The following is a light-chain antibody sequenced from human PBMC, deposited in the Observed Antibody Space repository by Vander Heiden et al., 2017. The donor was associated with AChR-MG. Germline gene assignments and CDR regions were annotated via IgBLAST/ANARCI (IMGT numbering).Light chain of an antibody. CDR3: QQSYSNPFT. CDR2: AAS. CDR1: QIISSY. J-gene: IGKJ2*01. V-gene: IGKV1-39*01. Sequence: DIQMTPSPSSLSASVGDRVTITCRASQIISSYLNWYQQEPGKAPKLLIYAASSLQSGVPSRFSGSGSGTDFSLTISSLQPEDSATYYCQQSYSNPFTFGQGTKLEIK.